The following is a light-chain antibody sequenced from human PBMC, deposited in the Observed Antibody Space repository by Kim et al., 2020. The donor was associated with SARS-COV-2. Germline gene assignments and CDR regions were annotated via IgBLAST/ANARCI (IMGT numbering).Light chain of an antibody. CDR2: AAD. Sequence: DIQVTQSPSSLSASVGDRVTITCRASQGINDHLVWYQQRPGKVPQLLIYAADTLQSGVPSRFSGAGFGTDFTLTITSLQPEDVGTYYCQSYDSAPLTFGGGTKLEI. CDR3: QSYDSAPLT. J-gene: IGKJ4*01. V-gene: IGKV1-27*01. CDR1: QGINDH.